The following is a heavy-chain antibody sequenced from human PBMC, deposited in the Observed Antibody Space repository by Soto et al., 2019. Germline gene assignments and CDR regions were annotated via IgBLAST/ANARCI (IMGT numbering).Heavy chain of an antibody. Sequence: QVQLQQWGAGLLKPSETLSLTCAVYGGSFSGYYWSWIRQPPGKGLEWIGEINHSGSTNYNPSLKSRVTISVDTSKNQFSLKLSSVTAADTAVYYCARGDSGYEVWIDYWGQGTLVTVSS. CDR1: GGSFSGYY. CDR3: ARGDSGYEVWIDY. V-gene: IGHV4-34*01. D-gene: IGHD5-12*01. CDR2: INHSGST. J-gene: IGHJ4*02.